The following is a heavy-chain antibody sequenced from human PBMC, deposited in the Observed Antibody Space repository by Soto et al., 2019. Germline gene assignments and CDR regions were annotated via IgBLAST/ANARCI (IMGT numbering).Heavy chain of an antibody. Sequence: PSETLSLTCTVSGGSISSYYWIWIRQPPGKGLEWIGYIYYSGSTNYNPSLKSRVTISVDTSKNQFSLKLSSVTAADTAVYYCARLGYDCSSTSCYYYYYMDVWGKGTTVTVSS. CDR2: IYYSGST. J-gene: IGHJ6*03. CDR3: ARLGYDCSSTSCYYYYYMDV. CDR1: GGSISSYY. V-gene: IGHV4-59*08. D-gene: IGHD2-2*01.